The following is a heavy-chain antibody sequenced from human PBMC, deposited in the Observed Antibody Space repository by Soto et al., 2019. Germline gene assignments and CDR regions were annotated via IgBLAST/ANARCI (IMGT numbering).Heavy chain of an antibody. CDR2: IIPILGIA. CDR3: ARLIHVRGYSGYEPYYFDY. J-gene: IGHJ4*02. D-gene: IGHD5-12*01. CDR1: GGTFSSYT. Sequence: ASVKVSCKASGGTFSSYTISWVRQAPGQGLEWMGRIIPILGIANYAQKFQGRVTITADKSTSTAYMELSSLRSEDTAVYYCARLIHVRGYSGYEPYYFDYWGQGPLVTVSS. V-gene: IGHV1-69*02.